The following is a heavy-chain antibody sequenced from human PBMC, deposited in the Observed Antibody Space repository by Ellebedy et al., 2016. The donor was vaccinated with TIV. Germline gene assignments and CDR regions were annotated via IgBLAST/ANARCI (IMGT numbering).Heavy chain of an antibody. CDR1: GGTFSSYA. Sequence: ASVKVSCKASGGTFSSYAISWVRQAPGQGLEWMGGIIPIFGTANYAKKFQGRVTITADESTSTAYMELSSLRSEDTAVYYCARGDYYDSRNLNYWGQGTLVTVSS. CDR3: ARGDYYDSRNLNY. J-gene: IGHJ4*02. V-gene: IGHV1-69*13. D-gene: IGHD3-22*01. CDR2: IIPIFGTA.